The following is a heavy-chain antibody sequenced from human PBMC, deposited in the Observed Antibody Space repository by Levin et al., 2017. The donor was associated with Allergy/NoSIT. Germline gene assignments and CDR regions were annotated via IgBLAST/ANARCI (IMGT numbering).Heavy chain of an antibody. CDR2: ISGGDGGT. J-gene: IGHJ4*02. V-gene: IGHV3-23*01. Sequence: PSETLSLTCAASGFSFSSYAMTWVRQAPGKGLEWVSSISGGDGGTYFADSVKGRFTISRDNSKNTVYLQMNSLRAEDTAMYYCAPDYISGSHHIDYFDSWGQGTLVTVSS. CDR1: GFSFSSYA. CDR3: APDYISGSHHIDYFDS. D-gene: IGHD2-15*01.